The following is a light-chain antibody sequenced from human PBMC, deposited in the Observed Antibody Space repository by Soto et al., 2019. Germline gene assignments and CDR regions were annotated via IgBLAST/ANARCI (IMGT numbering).Light chain of an antibody. Sequence: DIQMTQSPSTLSASVGDRVIITCRASQSISAWLAWYQQKPGKAPKLLIYKASSLESGVPSRFSGSGSGTEFTLTISGLQPDDFATYYCQQYKSNPLTFGGGTKVEIK. CDR3: QQYKSNPLT. J-gene: IGKJ4*01. V-gene: IGKV1-5*03. CDR2: KAS. CDR1: QSISAW.